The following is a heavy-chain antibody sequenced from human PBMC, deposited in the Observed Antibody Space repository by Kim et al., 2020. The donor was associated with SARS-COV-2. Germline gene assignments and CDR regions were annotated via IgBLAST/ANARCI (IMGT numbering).Heavy chain of an antibody. J-gene: IGHJ4*01. Sequence: SQTLSLTCTVSGVSITSNTYFWGWIRQPPGKGLEWIGTIHYYSGNIYYNPSLKSRVTVSVDTSKNHFSLRLSSVTAADTAVYYCARGTAYGGRTRPIAFD. V-gene: IGHV4-39*02. CDR1: GVSITSNTYF. D-gene: IGHD2-15*01. CDR2: IHYYSGNI. CDR3: ARGTAYGGRTRPIAFD.